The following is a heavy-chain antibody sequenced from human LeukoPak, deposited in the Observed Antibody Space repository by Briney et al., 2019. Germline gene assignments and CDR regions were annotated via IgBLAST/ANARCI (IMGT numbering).Heavy chain of an antibody. D-gene: IGHD6-19*01. CDR1: GFTFSNYN. J-gene: IGHJ4*02. Sequence: GGSLRLSCAASGFTFSNYNMNWVRQAPGKGLEWVSSITSTSSYIYYADSVKGRFTISRDNAKNSLYLQMNSLRAEDTAVYCCARGRGSGWLDYWGQGTLVTVSS. V-gene: IGHV3-21*01. CDR2: ITSTSSYI. CDR3: ARGRGSGWLDY.